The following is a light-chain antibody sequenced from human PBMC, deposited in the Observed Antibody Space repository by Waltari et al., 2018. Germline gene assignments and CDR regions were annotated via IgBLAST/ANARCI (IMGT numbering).Light chain of an antibody. CDR2: DAT. CDR3: QQRGNWPPLT. Sequence: EIVLTQSPATLSLSPGDTAVLSCRASQTVYVYMAWYQQRPGRAPRLLIYDATGRAAGIPVRFTGSGSGTDFTLTIHNLEPEDFAVYYCQQRGNWPPLTFGQGTRVAMK. V-gene: IGKV3-11*01. CDR1: QTVYVY. J-gene: IGKJ5*01.